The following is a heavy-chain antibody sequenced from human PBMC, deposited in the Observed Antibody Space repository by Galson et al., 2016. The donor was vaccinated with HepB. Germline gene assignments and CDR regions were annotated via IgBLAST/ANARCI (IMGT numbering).Heavy chain of an antibody. V-gene: IGHV3-23*01. J-gene: IGHJ4*02. Sequence: SLRLSCAASGFSISSYAMRWVRQAPGKGLEWVSSINVNGETTYYADSVKGRFTISRDNSKNTLYLQMSSLRVEDAAIYFCAGGTAWHHFTFWGQGSLVIVPS. D-gene: IGHD1-26*01. CDR2: INVNGETT. CDR3: AGGTAWHHFTF. CDR1: GFSISSYA.